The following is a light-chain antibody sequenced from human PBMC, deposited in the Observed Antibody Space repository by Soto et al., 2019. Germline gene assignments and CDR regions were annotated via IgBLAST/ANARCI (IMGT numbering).Light chain of an antibody. J-gene: IGLJ2*01. V-gene: IGLV2-23*02. CDR1: SSDVGSYNL. Sequence: QYALTQPASVSGSPGQSITISCTGTSSDVGSYNLVSWYQQHPGKAPKFMIYEVNKRPSGVSNRFSGSKSGNTASLTISGLQAEDEADYYCCSYVGSSTWVFGGGTKLTVL. CDR2: EVN. CDR3: CSYVGSSTWV.